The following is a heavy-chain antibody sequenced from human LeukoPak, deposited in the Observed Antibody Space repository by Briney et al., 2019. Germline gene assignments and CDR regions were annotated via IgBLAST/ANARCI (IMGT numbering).Heavy chain of an antibody. CDR2: ISGRGDTI. J-gene: IGHJ4*02. V-gene: IGHV3-23*01. D-gene: IGHD5-24*01. Sequence: GGSLRLSCAASGFTFSSYAMSWVRQAPGKGLEWVSAISGRGDTIFYADSLKGRFTVSRDNSKNTLYLQMNSLRAEDTAVYYCAKATMATAYFDYWGQGTLVTVSS. CDR3: AKATMATAYFDY. CDR1: GFTFSSYA.